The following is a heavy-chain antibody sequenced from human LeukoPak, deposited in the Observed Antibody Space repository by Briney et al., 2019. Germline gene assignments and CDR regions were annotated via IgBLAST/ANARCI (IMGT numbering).Heavy chain of an antibody. D-gene: IGHD6-19*01. Sequence: SETLSLTCAVYGGSFSGYYWSWIRQPPGKGLEWIGEINHSGSTNYNPSLKSRVTILVHTSKNQFSLMLSSVTAADTAVYYCARGLDIAVAGTVDYWGQGTLVTVSS. CDR3: ARGLDIAVAGTVDY. CDR1: GGSFSGYY. V-gene: IGHV4-34*01. CDR2: INHSGST. J-gene: IGHJ4*02.